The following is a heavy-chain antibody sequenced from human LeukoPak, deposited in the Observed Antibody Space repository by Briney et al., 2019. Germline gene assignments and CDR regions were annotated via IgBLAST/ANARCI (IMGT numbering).Heavy chain of an antibody. J-gene: IGHJ4*02. CDR1: GGSFSGYY. V-gene: IGHV4-34*01. CDR3: ARGDIVVVPAAITFDY. CDR2: INHSGST. Sequence: SETLSLTCAVYGGSFSGYYWSWIRQPPGKGLEWIGEINHSGSTNYNPSLKSRVTISVDTSKNQFSLKLSSVTAADTAVYYCARGDIVVVPAAITFDYWGQGTLVTVSS. D-gene: IGHD2-2*02.